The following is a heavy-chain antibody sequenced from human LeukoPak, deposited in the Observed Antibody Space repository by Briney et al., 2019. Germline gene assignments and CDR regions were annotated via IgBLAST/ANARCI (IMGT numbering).Heavy chain of an antibody. J-gene: IGHJ6*03. CDR2: IIGGAGST. CDR1: GFSFSSHG. D-gene: IGHD4-11*01. CDR3: ARVEETATTAAVIRKYSYYYYYMDV. Sequence: GGSLRLSCAASGFSFSSHGMSWVRQAPGKGLEWVSGIIGGAGSTYYADSVKGRFTISGDNSKNTLFLQMNSLRAEDTAVYYCARVEETATTAAVIRKYSYYYYYMDVWGKGTTVTISS. V-gene: IGHV3-23*01.